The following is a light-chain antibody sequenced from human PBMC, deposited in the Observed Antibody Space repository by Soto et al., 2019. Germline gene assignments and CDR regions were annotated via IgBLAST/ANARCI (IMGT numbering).Light chain of an antibody. CDR2: GAS. J-gene: IGKJ2*01. CDR1: QSVTSN. Sequence: EIVMAQSPATLSVSPGERATLSCRASQSVTSNLAWYQQKPGQAPRLLIYGASTRATGIPARFSGSGSGTEFTLIISSLQSEDFAVYYCHQYDTWPRTFGQGTKLEIK. V-gene: IGKV3-15*01. CDR3: HQYDTWPRT.